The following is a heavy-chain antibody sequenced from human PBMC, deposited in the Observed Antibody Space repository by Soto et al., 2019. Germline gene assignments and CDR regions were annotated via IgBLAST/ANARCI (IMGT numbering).Heavy chain of an antibody. D-gene: IGHD6-13*01. V-gene: IGHV4-34*01. J-gene: IGHJ4*02. CDR3: ARGTAAGTNFDY. CDR1: GGSFSGYY. Sequence: SETLSLTCAVYGGSFSGYYWSWIRQPPGKGLEWIGEINHSGSTNYNPSLKSRVTRSVDTSKNQFSLKLSSVTAADTAVYYCARGTAAGTNFDYWGQGTLVTVSS. CDR2: INHSGST.